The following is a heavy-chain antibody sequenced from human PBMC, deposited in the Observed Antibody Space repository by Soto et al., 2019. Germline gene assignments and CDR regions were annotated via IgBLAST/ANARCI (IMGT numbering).Heavy chain of an antibody. D-gene: IGHD6-19*01. Sequence: GGSLRLSCTASGFTFGDYAMSWFRQAPGKGLEWVGFIRSKAYGGTTEYAASVKGRFTISRDDSKSIAYLQMNSLKTEDTAVYYCTRSSGWYNYYYSMDVWGQGTTVTVSS. CDR1: GFTFGDYA. CDR3: TRSSGWYNYYYSMDV. V-gene: IGHV3-49*03. J-gene: IGHJ6*02. CDR2: IRSKAYGGTT.